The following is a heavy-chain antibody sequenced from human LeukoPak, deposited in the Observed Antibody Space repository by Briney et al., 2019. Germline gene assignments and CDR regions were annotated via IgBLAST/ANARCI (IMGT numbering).Heavy chain of an antibody. Sequence: SETLSLTCTVSGGSISSYYWSWIRQPPGKGLEWIAYIYYSGSTNYNPSLKSRVTISVDTSRNQFSLKLNSVTAADTAMYYCARHGYDNSGYPLDYWGQGTLVTVSS. CDR2: IYYSGST. D-gene: IGHD3-22*01. CDR3: ARHGYDNSGYPLDY. CDR1: GGSISSYY. V-gene: IGHV4-59*08. J-gene: IGHJ4*02.